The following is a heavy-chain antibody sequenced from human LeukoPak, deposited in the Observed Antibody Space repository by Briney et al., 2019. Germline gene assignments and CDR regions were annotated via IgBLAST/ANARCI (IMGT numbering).Heavy chain of an antibody. CDR3: AILELANFDY. CDR2: ISSSSSYI. CDR1: GFTFSSYS. D-gene: IGHD1-7*01. Sequence: GGSLRLSCAASGFTFSSYSMNLVRQAPGKGLEWVSSISSSSSYIYYADSVKSRLTISRDNAKNSLYLQMNSLRAEDTAVYYCAILELANFDYWGQGTLVTVSS. J-gene: IGHJ4*02. V-gene: IGHV3-21*01.